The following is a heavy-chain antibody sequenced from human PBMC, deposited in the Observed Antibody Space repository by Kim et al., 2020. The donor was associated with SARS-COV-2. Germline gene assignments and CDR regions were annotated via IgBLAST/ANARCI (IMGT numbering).Heavy chain of an antibody. CDR2: IRSKAYGGTT. J-gene: IGHJ6*02. V-gene: IGHV3-49*04. D-gene: IGHD4-17*01. CDR1: GFTFGDYA. Sequence: GGSLRLSCTASGFTFGDYAMSWVRQAPGKGLEWVGFIRSKAYGGTTEYAASVKGRFTISRDDSKSIAYLQMNSLKTEDTAVYYCTRDVDYGDYVYYYGMDVWGQGTTVTVSS. CDR3: TRDVDYGDYVYYYGMDV.